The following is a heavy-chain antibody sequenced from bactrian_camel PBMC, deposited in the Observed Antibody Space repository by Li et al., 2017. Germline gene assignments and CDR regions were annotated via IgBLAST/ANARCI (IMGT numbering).Heavy chain of an antibody. V-gene: IGHV3S53*01. CDR2: IDSTGST. Sequence: HVQLVESGGGSVQAGGSLRLSCLASGNTRVPYCMGWFRQGPGKEREGVARIDSTGSTTYADSVKGRFTISKDNAKNTLYLQMNRLKPEDTAMYYCAADGVVYCARYPMNYRGQGTQVTVS. J-gene: IGHJ4*01. CDR3: AADGVVYCARYPMNY. CDR1: GNTRVPYC. D-gene: IGHD3*01.